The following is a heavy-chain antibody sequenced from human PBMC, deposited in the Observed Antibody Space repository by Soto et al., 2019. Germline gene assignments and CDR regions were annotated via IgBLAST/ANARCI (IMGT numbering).Heavy chain of an antibody. Sequence: GGSLRLSCAASGFTFSTYTINWVRQAPGEVLEWVASISSSSRDIFYADSVNDRFTISRDNVNSSVDLQMNSLRVGDTAIYYCARGSWGGDGIDVWGQGATVTVSS. CDR3: ARGSWGGDGIDV. D-gene: IGHD3-16*01. CDR2: ISSSSRDI. J-gene: IGHJ6*02. V-gene: IGHV3-21*01. CDR1: GFTFSTYT.